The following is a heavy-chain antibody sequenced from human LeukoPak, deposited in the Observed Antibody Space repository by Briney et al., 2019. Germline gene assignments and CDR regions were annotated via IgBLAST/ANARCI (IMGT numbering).Heavy chain of an antibody. Sequence: GGSLRLSCTASGFPFSTYAMSWVRQAPGKGLEWVSSIRGSDGSTYYADSVKGRFAISRDNSKNTLYLQMNSLRAEDTAVYYCAKDVYGDYGGLDYWGQGTLVTVSS. CDR2: IRGSDGST. D-gene: IGHD4-17*01. J-gene: IGHJ4*02. V-gene: IGHV3-23*01. CDR1: GFPFSTYA. CDR3: AKDVYGDYGGLDY.